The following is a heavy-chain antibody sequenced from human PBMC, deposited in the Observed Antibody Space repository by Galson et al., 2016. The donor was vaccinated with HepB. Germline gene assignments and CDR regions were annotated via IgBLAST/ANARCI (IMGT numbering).Heavy chain of an antibody. J-gene: IGHJ6*03. V-gene: IGHV1-18*04. CDR3: AREFRETYGWHTYYYYMDV. D-gene: IGHD4-17*01. CDR2: ISAYNGNT. Sequence: SVKVSCKASGYIFTSYGISWVRQAPGQGLEWMGWISAYNGNTNYAQKLQDRVTMTTDTSTGTAYMELRSLRSDDTAVYYCAREFRETYGWHTYYYYMDVWGEGTTVIVSS. CDR1: GYIFTSYG.